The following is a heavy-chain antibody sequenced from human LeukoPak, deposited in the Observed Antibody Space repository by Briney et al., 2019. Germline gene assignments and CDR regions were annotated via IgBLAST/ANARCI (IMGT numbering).Heavy chain of an antibody. V-gene: IGHV4-59*13. D-gene: IGHD1-7*01. CDR1: GGSISSYY. J-gene: IGHJ4*02. CDR3: AVLGNYALNY. CDR2: LYYSGST. Sequence: TSETLSLTCTVSGGSISSYYWSWFRQPPGKGLEWIGYLYYSGSTNYNPSLKSRVTISVDTSKNQLSLKLSSVTAADTAVYYCAVLGNYALNYWGQGTLVTVSS.